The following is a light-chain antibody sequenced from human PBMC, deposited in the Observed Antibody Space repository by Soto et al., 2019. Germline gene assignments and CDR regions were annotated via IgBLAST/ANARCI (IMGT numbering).Light chain of an antibody. Sequence: EIVMTQSPAILSVSPGERATLSCRASQSVRSGLNWYQQRPGQAPRLLIYGASTRATGLPARFSGSGSGTEFTLTISSLQSEDVAVYYCQQYNTWPFTFGQGTKLEIK. CDR3: QQYNTWPFT. J-gene: IGKJ2*01. CDR2: GAS. V-gene: IGKV3-15*01. CDR1: QSVRSG.